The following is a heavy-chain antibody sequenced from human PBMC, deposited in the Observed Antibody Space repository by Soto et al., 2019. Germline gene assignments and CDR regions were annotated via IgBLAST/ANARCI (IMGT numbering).Heavy chain of an antibody. CDR3: AKAGPKQQLVLDSWFDP. CDR1: GFTFSSYG. D-gene: IGHD6-13*01. CDR2: ISYDGSNK. J-gene: IGHJ5*02. Sequence: WGSLRLSCAASGFTFSSYGMHWVRQAPGKGLEWVAVISYDGSNKYYADSVKGRFTISRDNSKNTLYLQMNSLRAEDTAVYYCAKAGPKQQLVLDSWFDPWGQGTLVNVSS. V-gene: IGHV3-30*18.